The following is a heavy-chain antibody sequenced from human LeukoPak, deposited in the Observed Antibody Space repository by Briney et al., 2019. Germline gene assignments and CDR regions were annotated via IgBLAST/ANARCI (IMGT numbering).Heavy chain of an antibody. D-gene: IGHD6-19*01. J-gene: IGHJ4*02. V-gene: IGHV3-23*01. CDR3: AKCRSSGWYYFDY. CDR1: GFIFSTYE. CDR2: ISGSGGST. Sequence: GSLRLSCAASGFIFSTYEMNWVRQAPGKGLEWVSAISGSGGSTYYADSVKGRFTISRDNSKNTLYLQMNSLRAEDTAVYYCAKCRSSGWYYFDYWGQGTLVTVSS.